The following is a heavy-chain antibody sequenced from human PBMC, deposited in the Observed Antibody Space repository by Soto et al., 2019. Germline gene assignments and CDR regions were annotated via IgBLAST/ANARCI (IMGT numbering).Heavy chain of an antibody. V-gene: IGHV3-9*01. J-gene: IGHJ4*02. D-gene: IGHD6-13*01. Sequence: SLRLSCAASGFTFDDYAMHWVRQAPGKGLEWVSGISWNSGSIGYADSVKGRFTISRDNAKNSLYLQMNSLRAEDTALYYCAKGSYSSSWYPLDSWGQGTLVTVSS. CDR1: GFTFDDYA. CDR2: ISWNSGSI. CDR3: AKGSYSSSWYPLDS.